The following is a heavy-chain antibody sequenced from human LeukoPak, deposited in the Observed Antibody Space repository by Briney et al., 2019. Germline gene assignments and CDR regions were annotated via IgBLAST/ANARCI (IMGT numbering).Heavy chain of an antibody. CDR3: ARAARWGFWSGYYRD. CDR1: GGSISSYY. Sequence: SETLSLTCTVSGGSISSYYWSWIRQPPGKGLEWVGYIYYSGTTKYNPSLKSRVSISVDTSKNQFSLKLSSVTAADTAVYYCARAARWGFWSGYYRDWGQGTLVTVSS. CDR2: IYYSGTT. V-gene: IGHV4-59*12. D-gene: IGHD3-3*01. J-gene: IGHJ4*02.